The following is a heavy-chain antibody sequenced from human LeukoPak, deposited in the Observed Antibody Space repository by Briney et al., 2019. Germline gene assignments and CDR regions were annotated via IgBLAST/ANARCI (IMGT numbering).Heavy chain of an antibody. V-gene: IGHV3-15*01. CDR1: GFTFNNAW. D-gene: IGHD1-1*01. CDR3: STGYGTNDF. J-gene: IGHJ4*02. CDR2: IKGKADGGAT. Sequence: PGGSLRLSCAVSGFTFNNAWMSWVRQAPGKGLEWLGRIKGKADGGATDYAAPVQVRFTISRDDSRNMVYLEMTSLKTEDTAVYYCSTGYGTNDFWGQGTLVTVSS.